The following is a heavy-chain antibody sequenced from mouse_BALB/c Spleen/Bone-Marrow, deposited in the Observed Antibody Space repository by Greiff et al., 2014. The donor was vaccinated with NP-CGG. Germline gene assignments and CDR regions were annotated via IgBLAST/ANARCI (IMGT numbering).Heavy chain of an antibody. V-gene: IGHV14-3*02. CDR2: IDPANGNT. D-gene: IGHD1-1*01. J-gene: IGHJ3*01. CDR3: APYYYGSSQFAY. CDR1: GFNIKDTY. Sequence: EVQLQQSGAELVKPGASVKLSCTASGFNIKDTYMHWVKQRPEQGLEWIGRIDPANGNTKYDPKFQGKATITADTSSNTAYLQLSSLTSEDTAVYYCAPYYYGSSQFAYWGQGTLVTVSP.